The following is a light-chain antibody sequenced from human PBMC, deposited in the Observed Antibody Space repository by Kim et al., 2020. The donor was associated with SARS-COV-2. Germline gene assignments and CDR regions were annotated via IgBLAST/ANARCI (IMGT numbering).Light chain of an antibody. CDR3: QQNGNSPAT. CDR1: QSVCCNN. CDR2: EAS. Sequence: GERVSLSCRAGQSVCCNNAAWYQQKTGQAPRVLIYEASSRATDSPDKFRGRGSGKDFTLTITRLEPEEFAVYYCQQNGNSPATCGQGTKLEI. J-gene: IGKJ2*01. V-gene: IGKV3-20*01.